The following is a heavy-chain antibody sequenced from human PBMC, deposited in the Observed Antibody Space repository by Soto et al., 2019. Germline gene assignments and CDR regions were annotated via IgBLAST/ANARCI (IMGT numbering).Heavy chain of an antibody. D-gene: IGHD1-26*01. CDR2: IDSDGSYT. J-gene: IGHJ5*02. CDR1: GFTFRSYW. Sequence: SLRLSCAVSGFTFRSYWMHWVRQAPGKGLVWVSRIDSDGSYTNYADSVKGRFTISRDNAKNTLYLQMNSLRAEDTAVYYCAREGGNLNWFDPWGQGTLVTVSS. CDR3: AREGGNLNWFDP. V-gene: IGHV3-74*01.